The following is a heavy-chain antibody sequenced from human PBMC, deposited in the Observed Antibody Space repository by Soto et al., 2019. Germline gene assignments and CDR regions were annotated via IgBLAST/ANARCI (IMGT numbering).Heavy chain of an antibody. V-gene: IGHV2-5*02. CDR2: IYWDDDK. CDR3: AHRPRDNLAFGS. CDR1: GFSLSTSGVA. J-gene: IGHJ4*02. D-gene: IGHD3-3*01. Sequence: QITLKESGPTLVKPTQTVTLTCTFSGFSLSTSGVAVGWIRQPPGKALEWLALIYWDDDKRYSPSLKSRLTITKDTSKNHVVLTMTNMDPVDSATYYCAHRPRDNLAFGSWGQGTLITVSS.